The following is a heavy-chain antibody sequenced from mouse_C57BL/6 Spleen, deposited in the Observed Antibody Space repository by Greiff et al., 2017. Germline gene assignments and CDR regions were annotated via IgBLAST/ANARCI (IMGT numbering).Heavy chain of an antibody. CDR2: INPSNGGT. Sequence: QVQLQQPGTELVKPAASVKLSCKASGYTFTSYWMHWVKQRPGQGLEWIGNINPSNGGTNYNEKFKSKATLTVDKSSSTAYMQLSSLTSEDSAVYYCAREDYDEGYYFDYWGQGTTLTVSS. CDR3: AREDYDEGYYFDY. CDR1: GYTFTSYW. J-gene: IGHJ2*01. D-gene: IGHD2-4*01. V-gene: IGHV1-53*01.